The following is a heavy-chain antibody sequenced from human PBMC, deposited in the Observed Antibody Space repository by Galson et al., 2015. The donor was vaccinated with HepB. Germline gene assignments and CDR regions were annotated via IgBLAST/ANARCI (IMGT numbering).Heavy chain of an antibody. D-gene: IGHD3-10*01. CDR2: IYWNDDK. Sequence: PALVKPTQTLTLTCTFSGFSLSTSGVGVGWIRQPPGKALEWLALIYWNDDKRYSPSLKSRLTITKDTSKNQVVLTMTNMDPVDTATYYCAQSPPAGYYGSGSYPEWICFDYWGQGTLVTVSS. CDR1: GFSLSTSGVG. CDR3: AQSPPAGYYGSGSYPEWICFDY. V-gene: IGHV2-5*01. J-gene: IGHJ4*02.